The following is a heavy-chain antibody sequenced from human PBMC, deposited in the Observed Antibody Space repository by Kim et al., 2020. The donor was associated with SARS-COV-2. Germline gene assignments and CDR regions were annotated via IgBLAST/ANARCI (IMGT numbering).Heavy chain of an antibody. V-gene: IGHV3-74*01. Sequence: GGSLRLSCAVSRFTFNNYWINWVRHAPGKGLVWVSRISSDGSITNYADSVKGRFTMSRDNAENTLYLQMNRLRAEDTAVYYCARGFFRDVFDVWGQGTTVTVSS. J-gene: IGHJ6*02. CDR3: ARGFFRDVFDV. D-gene: IGHD3-16*01. CDR2: ISSDGSIT. CDR1: RFTFNNYW.